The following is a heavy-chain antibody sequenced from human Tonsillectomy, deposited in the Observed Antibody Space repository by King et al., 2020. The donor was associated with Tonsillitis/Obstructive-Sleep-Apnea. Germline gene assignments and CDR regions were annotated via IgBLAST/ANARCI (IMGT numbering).Heavy chain of an antibody. Sequence: QLVQSGAEVKKPGESLKISCKGSGYSFTNYWIAWVRQMPGKGLEWMGIIYPGGSDIRYSPSFEGQVTLSADKSISTAYLQLSSLKASDTAMYYCARSGTFSFAPYRGAFDIWGQGTMVSVSS. D-gene: IGHD1-26*01. V-gene: IGHV5-51*01. J-gene: IGHJ3*02. CDR3: ARSGTFSFAPYRGAFDI. CDR2: IYPGGSDI. CDR1: GYSFTNYW.